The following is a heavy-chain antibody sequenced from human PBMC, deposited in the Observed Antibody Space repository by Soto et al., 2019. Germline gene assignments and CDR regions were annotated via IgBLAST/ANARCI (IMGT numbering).Heavy chain of an antibody. Sequence: QVQLVESGGGVVQPGRSLSLSCEASGFTFTGYAMHWVRQAPGKGLEWVAITSFDERYKFYAASVKGRFTISRDNSKNTLYLQMDSLSPEDTARYFFARDPRGDYDTAAYFDSWVQGALVIVSS. CDR3: ARDPRGDYDTAAYFDS. J-gene: IGHJ4*02. CDR2: TSFDERYK. V-gene: IGHV3-30*04. CDR1: GFTFTGYA. D-gene: IGHD3-22*01.